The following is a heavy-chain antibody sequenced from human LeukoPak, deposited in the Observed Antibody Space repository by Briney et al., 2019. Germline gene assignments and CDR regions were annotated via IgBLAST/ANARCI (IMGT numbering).Heavy chain of an antibody. Sequence: GGSLRLSCAASGLTFSRFAMSWVRQAPGKGLEWVSAISNSGDTTYYADSVTGRFTISRDNLKNTLSVQMNSLRVEDTAVYYCAKGHSAHGTGFDYWGQGTLVIVSS. CDR1: GLTFSRFA. J-gene: IGHJ4*02. CDR2: ISNSGDTT. CDR3: AKGHSAHGTGFDY. V-gene: IGHV3-23*01. D-gene: IGHD1-1*01.